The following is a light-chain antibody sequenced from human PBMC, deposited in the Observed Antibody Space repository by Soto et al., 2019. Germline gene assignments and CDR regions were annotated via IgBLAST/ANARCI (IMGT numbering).Light chain of an antibody. CDR3: HKYNSAPHT. CDR1: QGISNY. V-gene: IGKV1-27*01. J-gene: IGKJ4*01. CDR2: AAS. Sequence: DIQMTQSPSSLSASVGDRVTITCRASQGISNYLAGYQQKPGTVPKLLIYAASTLQPGVPSRFSGSGSVTDFTLSISSLQPEDVATYYCHKYNSAPHTFGGGTKVEL.